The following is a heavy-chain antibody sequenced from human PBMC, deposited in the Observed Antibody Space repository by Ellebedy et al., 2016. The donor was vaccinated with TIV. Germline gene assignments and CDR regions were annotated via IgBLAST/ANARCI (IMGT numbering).Heavy chain of an antibody. CDR2: IHPGDSET. Sequence: TVSCKGSGYSFPTYWIGWVRQMPGKGLEWMGIIHPGDSETRFSPSFQGQVTISGDKSNSTAYLQWSSLKASDTAMYYCARFTSDYSGDWFGRAFDHWGQGTLVIVSS. CDR1: GYSFPTYW. CDR3: ARFTSDYSGDWFGRAFDH. J-gene: IGHJ4*02. D-gene: IGHD2-21*02. V-gene: IGHV5-51*01.